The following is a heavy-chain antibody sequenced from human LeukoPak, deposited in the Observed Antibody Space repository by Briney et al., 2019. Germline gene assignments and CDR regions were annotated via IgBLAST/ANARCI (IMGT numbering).Heavy chain of an antibody. D-gene: IGHD3-3*01. CDR1: GHTFTSYY. CDR3: ARDPIKLRFLEWLLCYGMDV. Sequence: ASVKVSCKASGHTFTSYYMHWVRQAPGQGLEWMGIINPSGGSTSYAQKFQGRVTMTRDTSTSTVYMELSSLRSEDTAVYYCARDPIKLRFLEWLLCYGMDVWGQGTTVTVSS. V-gene: IGHV1-46*01. CDR2: INPSGGST. J-gene: IGHJ6*02.